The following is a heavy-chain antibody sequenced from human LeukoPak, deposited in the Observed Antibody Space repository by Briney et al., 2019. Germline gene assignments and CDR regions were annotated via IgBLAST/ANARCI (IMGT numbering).Heavy chain of an antibody. V-gene: IGHV6-1*01. CDR2: KYYRSKWYN. CDR1: GDSVSSKSAA. J-gene: IGHJ6*02. D-gene: IGHD5-18*01. Sequence: SQTLSLTCAISGDSVSSKSAAWNSIRQSPSRGLEWLGRKYYRSKWYNDYAVSVKSRITINPDTSKNQFSLQLNSVTPEDTAVYYCARDTYKAAMVNGMGVWGQGTTVTVSS. CDR3: ARDTYKAAMVNGMGV.